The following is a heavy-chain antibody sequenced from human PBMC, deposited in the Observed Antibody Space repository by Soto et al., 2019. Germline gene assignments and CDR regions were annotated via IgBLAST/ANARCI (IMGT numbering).Heavy chain of an antibody. D-gene: IGHD3-3*01. V-gene: IGHV4-30-4*01. J-gene: IGHJ6*02. CDR2: IYYSGTT. CDR3: ALRFGTA. Sequence: QVQLQESGPGLVKPAQTLSLTCTVSGASISSGDYYWTWIRQPPGKGLEWIGYIYYSGTTYYNPSLKSQVSISLDTSKNRFSLKLSSVTAADTGVYYCALRFGTAWGQGTTVTVSS. CDR1: GASISSGDYY.